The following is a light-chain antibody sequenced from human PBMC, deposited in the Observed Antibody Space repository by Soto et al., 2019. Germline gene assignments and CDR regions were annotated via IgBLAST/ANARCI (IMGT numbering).Light chain of an antibody. CDR3: QSYDSSLSAVI. CDR2: EVS. Sequence: QSALTQPASVSGSPGQSITISCTGTSGDVGAYNYVSWFQQHPGKAPKLMIYEVSNRPSGVSDRFSGSKSGNTASLTISGLQAEDEADYYCQSYDSSLSAVIFAGGTKLTVL. CDR1: SGDVGAYNY. V-gene: IGLV2-14*01. J-gene: IGLJ2*01.